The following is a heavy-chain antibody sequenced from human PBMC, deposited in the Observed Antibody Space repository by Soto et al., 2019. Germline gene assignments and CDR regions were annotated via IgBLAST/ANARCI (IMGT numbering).Heavy chain of an antibody. V-gene: IGHV2-26*01. Sequence: QVTLRESGPVLVKPTETLMLTCTVSDLSLKNARVGVSWIRQSPGKALEWLAHIFSNDEKSYSTSLRARLTISKDSSRSQVVLTMTNMDPAGTATYFCARWSDSTRQYIYYFDSWGQGTPVTVFS. CDR3: ARWSDSTRQYIYYFDS. CDR2: IFSNDEK. J-gene: IGHJ4*01. D-gene: IGHD6-13*01. CDR1: DLSLKNARVG.